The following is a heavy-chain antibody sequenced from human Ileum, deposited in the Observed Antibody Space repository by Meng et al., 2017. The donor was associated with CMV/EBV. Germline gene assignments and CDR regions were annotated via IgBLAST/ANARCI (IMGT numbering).Heavy chain of an antibody. CDR3: AKAIVVVPVAMGRWFDP. V-gene: IGHV3-23*01. Sequence: GESLKISCAASGFTFSSCAMSWVRQAPGKGLEWVSAISGSGGNTYYADSVKGRFTVSRDNFKNTLYLQMSDVRAEDTAVYYCAKAIVVVPVAMGRWFDPWGQGTLVTVSS. CDR2: ISGSGGNT. J-gene: IGHJ5*02. D-gene: IGHD2-2*01. CDR1: GFTFSSCA.